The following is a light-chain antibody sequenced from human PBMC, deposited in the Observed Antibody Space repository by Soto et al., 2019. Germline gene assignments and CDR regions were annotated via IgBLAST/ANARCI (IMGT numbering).Light chain of an antibody. CDR3: SSYGGRSNLV. J-gene: IGLJ2*01. CDR2: EVN. CDR1: SSDVGAYKF. V-gene: IGLV2-8*01. Sequence: QSALTQPPSASGSPGQSVTISCTGTSSDVGAYKFVTWYQLHPGKAPKLMISEVNVRPSGVPDRFSGSKSGNTASLTVSGLQVEDEADYYCSSYGGRSNLVFGGGTKLTVL.